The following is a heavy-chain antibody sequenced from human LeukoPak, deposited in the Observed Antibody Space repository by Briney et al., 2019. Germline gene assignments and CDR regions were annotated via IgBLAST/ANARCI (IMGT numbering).Heavy chain of an antibody. CDR2: MHSSGST. CDR3: ARGDSANYYDSGRYFNYFYMDV. D-gene: IGHD3-10*01. Sequence: SETLSLTCTVSNASMSSQYWTWIRQPPGKGLESIGYMHSSGSTNYNPSLKSRVTMSLDTSRNQFSLRLTSVTAADTAEYFCARGDSANYYDSGRYFNYFYMDVWGRGTTVTVSS. V-gene: IGHV4-59*11. J-gene: IGHJ6*03. CDR1: NASMSSQY.